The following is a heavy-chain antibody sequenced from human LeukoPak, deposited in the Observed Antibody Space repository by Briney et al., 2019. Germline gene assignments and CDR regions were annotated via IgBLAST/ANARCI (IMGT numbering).Heavy chain of an antibody. Sequence: PGGSLRLSCAASGFTVNSNYMSWVRQAPGKGLEWVSVIYSGGSTYHADSVKGRFTISRDNAKNSVYLQMNSLRAEDTAMYYCARVLGEAHGWFDPWGQGTLLTVSS. V-gene: IGHV3-53*01. D-gene: IGHD3-16*01. CDR3: ARVLGEAHGWFDP. CDR2: IYSGGST. CDR1: GFTVNSNY. J-gene: IGHJ5*02.